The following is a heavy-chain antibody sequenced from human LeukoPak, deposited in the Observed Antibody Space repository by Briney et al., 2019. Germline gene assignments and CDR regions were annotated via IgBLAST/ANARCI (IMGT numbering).Heavy chain of an antibody. CDR1: GFTFSTYG. V-gene: IGHV3-23*01. Sequence: GGSLRLSCAASGFTFSTYGMNWVRQAPGKGLEWVPGISPSGDITYYADSVMGRFSISRDNPKSTVSLQMSSLRAEDTALYYCVRDLHWGGFDVWGQGTMVTVSS. J-gene: IGHJ3*01. D-gene: IGHD7-27*01. CDR3: VRDLHWGGFDV. CDR2: ISPSGDIT.